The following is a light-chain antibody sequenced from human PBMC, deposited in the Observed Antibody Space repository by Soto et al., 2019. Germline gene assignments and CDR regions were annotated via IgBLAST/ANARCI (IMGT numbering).Light chain of an antibody. CDR1: QSVSSSH. Sequence: EIVLTQSPGTLSLSPGERATLSCRASQSVSSSHLAWYQQKPGQAPRLLIYGASSRATGIPDRFSGSGSGTDFALTISRLEPEDFAVYYCQQYGSSPLAFGPGTTVDIK. CDR2: GAS. J-gene: IGKJ3*01. V-gene: IGKV3-20*01. CDR3: QQYGSSPLA.